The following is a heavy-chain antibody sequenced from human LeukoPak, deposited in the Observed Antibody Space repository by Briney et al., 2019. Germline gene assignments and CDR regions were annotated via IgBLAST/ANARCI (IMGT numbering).Heavy chain of an antibody. CDR2: ISGSGGKT. V-gene: IGHV3-23*01. D-gene: IGHD1-26*01. CDR1: GFTFSSYA. J-gene: IGHJ4*02. Sequence: GGSLRLSCAASGFTFSSYAMSWVRQAPGKGLEWVSAISGSGGKTCYADSVKGRFTISRDNSKNTLYLQMNSLRAEDTAVYYCAKGRKWELPFDYWGQGTLVTVSS. CDR3: AKGRKWELPFDY.